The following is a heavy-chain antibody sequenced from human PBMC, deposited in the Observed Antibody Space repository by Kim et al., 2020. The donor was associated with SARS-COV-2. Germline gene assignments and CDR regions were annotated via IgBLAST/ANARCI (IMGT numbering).Heavy chain of an antibody. CDR2: IWYDGSNE. D-gene: IGHD3-22*01. J-gene: IGHJ3*02. V-gene: IGHV3-33*01. CDR1: GFTFSSYG. Sequence: GGSLRLSCAASGFTFSSYGMHWVRQAPGKGLEWVAVIWYDGSNEWYADSVKGRFTISRDNPKNTLYLQMNSLRAEDTAVYYCARRGWPYYYAGSGYYPDAFDIWGQGTMVTVSS. CDR3: ARRGWPYYYAGSGYYPDAFDI.